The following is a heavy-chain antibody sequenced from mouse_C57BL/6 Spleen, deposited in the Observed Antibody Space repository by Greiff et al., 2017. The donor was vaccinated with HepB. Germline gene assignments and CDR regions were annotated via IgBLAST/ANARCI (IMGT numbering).Heavy chain of an antibody. J-gene: IGHJ3*01. CDR2: IYWDDDK. CDR3: ARSSYGYDEEAWFAY. Sequence: QVTLKESGPGILQSSQTLSLTCSFSGFSLSTSGMGVSWIRQPSGKGLEWLAHIYWDDDKRYNPSLKSRLTISKDTSRNQVFLKITSVDTADTATYYCARSSYGYDEEAWFAYWGQGTLVTVSA. CDR1: GFSLSTSGMG. V-gene: IGHV8-12*01. D-gene: IGHD2-2*01.